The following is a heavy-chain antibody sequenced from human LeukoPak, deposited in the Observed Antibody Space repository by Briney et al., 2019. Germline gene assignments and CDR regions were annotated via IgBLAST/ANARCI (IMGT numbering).Heavy chain of an antibody. CDR1: GGTFSSYA. V-gene: IGHV1-69*05. Sequence: SVKVSCKASGGTFSSYAISWVRQAPGQGLEWMGRIIPIFGTANYAQKFLGRVTITTDESTSTAYMELSSLRSEDTAVYYCAVGALSYGLEGQSDWGQGTLVTVSS. CDR2: IIPIFGTA. D-gene: IGHD5-18*01. J-gene: IGHJ4*02. CDR3: AVGALSYGLEGQSD.